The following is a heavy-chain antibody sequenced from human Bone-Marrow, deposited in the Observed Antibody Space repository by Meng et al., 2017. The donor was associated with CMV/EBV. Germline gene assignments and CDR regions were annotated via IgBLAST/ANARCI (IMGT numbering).Heavy chain of an antibody. CDR1: GYSFTSYW. CDR3: ATSYDFWSASTKGAFDI. V-gene: IGHV5-51*01. D-gene: IGHD3-3*01. CDR2: IYPGDSDT. J-gene: IGHJ3*02. Sequence: GGSLRLSCKGSGYSFTSYWIGWVRQMPGKGLEWMGIIYPGDSDTRYSPSFQGQVTISADKSISTAYLQWSSLKASDTAMYYCATSYDFWSASTKGAFDIWGQGTMVTVS.